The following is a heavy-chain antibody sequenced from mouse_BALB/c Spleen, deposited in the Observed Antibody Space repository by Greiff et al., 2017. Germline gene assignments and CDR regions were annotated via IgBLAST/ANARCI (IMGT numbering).Heavy chain of an antibody. CDR2: ISSGSSTI. CDR3: ARSITTVVAHDFDY. V-gene: IGHV5-17*02. CDR1: GFTFSSFG. Sequence: EVKLVESGGGLVQPGGSRKLSCAASGFTFSSFGMHWVRQAPEKGLEWVAYISSGSSTIYYADTVKGRFTISRDNPKNTLFLQMTSLRSEDTAMYYCARSITTVVAHDFDYWGQGTTLTVSS. J-gene: IGHJ2*01. D-gene: IGHD1-1*01.